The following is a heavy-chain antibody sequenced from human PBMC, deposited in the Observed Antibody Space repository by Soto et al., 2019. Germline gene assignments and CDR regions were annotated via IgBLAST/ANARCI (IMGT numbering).Heavy chain of an antibody. CDR3: ARDLAFAVTTVDY. CDR1: GFTFTYYS. Sequence: VELVESGGGMVQPGRSLRLSCDTSGFTFTYYSIHWVRQPPGKGLEWLAVMSSDGANTHYAESVKGRFTTSRDSSKNTVYLQMNSLRSEDTAVYYCARDLAFAVTTVDYWGQGTLVTVSS. D-gene: IGHD4-17*01. J-gene: IGHJ4*02. CDR2: MSSDGANT. V-gene: IGHV3-30*03.